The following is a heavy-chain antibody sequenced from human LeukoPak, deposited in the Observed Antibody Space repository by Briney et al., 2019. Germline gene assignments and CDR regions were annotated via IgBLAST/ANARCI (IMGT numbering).Heavy chain of an antibody. CDR1: GGSISSYY. CDR2: IYYSGST. J-gene: IGHJ4*02. Sequence: PSETLSLTCTVSGGSISSYYWSWIRQPPGKGLEWIGYIYYSGSTNYNPSLKSRVTISVDTSKNQFSLKLSSVTAADTAVYYCARWSREEYDYVWGSYLIPPSYYFDYWGQGTLVTVSS. V-gene: IGHV4-59*01. D-gene: IGHD3-16*01. CDR3: ARWSREEYDYVWGSYLIPPSYYFDY.